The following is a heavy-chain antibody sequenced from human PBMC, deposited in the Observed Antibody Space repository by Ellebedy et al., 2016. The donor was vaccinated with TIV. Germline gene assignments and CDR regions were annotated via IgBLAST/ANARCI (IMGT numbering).Heavy chain of an antibody. CDR3: ATWGNDAFDF. D-gene: IGHD7-27*01. CDR2: ISAGGGTT. Sequence: GGSLRLSCAASGFIFSTYAMSWVRQAPGKGLEWVSSISAGGGTTYYADSVKGRFTISRENSKNTLYLQMYSLRAEDTAVYYCATWGNDAFDFWGQGTMVTVSS. J-gene: IGHJ3*01. V-gene: IGHV3-23*01. CDR1: GFIFSTYA.